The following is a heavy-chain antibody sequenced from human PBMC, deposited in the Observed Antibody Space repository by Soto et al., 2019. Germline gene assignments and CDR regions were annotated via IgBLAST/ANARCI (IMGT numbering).Heavy chain of an antibody. V-gene: IGHV4-39*01. CDR3: SRQTGDYYDSSGYRYYYVMDV. CDR1: GGSISSSSYY. D-gene: IGHD3-22*01. J-gene: IGHJ6*02. CDR2: IYYSGST. Sequence: SETLSLTCTMSGGSISSSSYYWGWIRQPPGKGLEWIGSIYYSGSTYYNPSLKSRVTISVDTSKNQFSLKLSSVTAADTAVYYCSRQTGDYYDSSGYRYYYVMDVWGQGTTLPVSS.